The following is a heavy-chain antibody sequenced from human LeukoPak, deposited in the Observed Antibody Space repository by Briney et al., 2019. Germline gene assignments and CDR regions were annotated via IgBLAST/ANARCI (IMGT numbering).Heavy chain of an antibody. V-gene: IGHV3-64*01. J-gene: IGHJ4*02. D-gene: IGHD6-6*01. CDR2: ISSNGGST. Sequence: TGGSLRLPCAASGFTFSSYAMHWVRQAPGKGLEYVSAISSNGGSTYYANSVRGRFTISRDNSKNTLFLQMGSLRAEDMAVYYCARGGSIAARPIDYWGQGTLVTVSS. CDR3: ARGGSIAARPIDY. CDR1: GFTFSSYA.